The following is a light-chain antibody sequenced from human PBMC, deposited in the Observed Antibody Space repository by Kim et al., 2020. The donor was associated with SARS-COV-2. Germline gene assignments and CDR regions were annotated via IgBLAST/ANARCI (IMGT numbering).Light chain of an antibody. V-gene: IGLV3-21*04. CDR3: RVWDNYSDHVV. J-gene: IGLJ2*01. Sequence: APGETGRMTGGGSDSGSRSEEWEQQKAGGGAVLVMKYDRERPSGMPGRSSGANSGNTATLTITRVEAGDEADDYCRVWDNYSDHVVFGGGTQLTVL. CDR1: DSGSRS. CDR2: YDR.